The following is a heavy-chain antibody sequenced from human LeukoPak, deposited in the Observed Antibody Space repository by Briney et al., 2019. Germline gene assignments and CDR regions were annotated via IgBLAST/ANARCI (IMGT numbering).Heavy chain of an antibody. Sequence: GGSLRLSCAASGFTFSSYAMHWVRQAPGKGLEWVAVISYDGSNKYYADSVKGRVTISRDKSKNTLYLQMNSLRAEDTAVYYCASGGSYYPYWGQGTLVTVSS. CDR2: ISYDGSNK. J-gene: IGHJ4*02. D-gene: IGHD1-26*01. CDR1: GFTFSSYA. V-gene: IGHV3-30*04. CDR3: ASGGSYYPY.